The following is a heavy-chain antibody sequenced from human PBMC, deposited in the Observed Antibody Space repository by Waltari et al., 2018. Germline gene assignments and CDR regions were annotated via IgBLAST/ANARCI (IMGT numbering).Heavy chain of an antibody. D-gene: IGHD2-15*01. J-gene: IGHJ6*02. CDR3: ARRCWSGGSCYSGGVGYGMDV. Sequence: QVQLVQSGAEVKKPGSSVKVSCKASGGHFSSYAISWVRQAPGQGLEWMGGIIPIFGTANYAQKFQGRVTITADESTSTAYMELSSLRSEDTAVYYCARRCWSGGSCYSGGVGYGMDVWGQGP. V-gene: IGHV1-69*01. CDR1: GGHFSSYA. CDR2: IIPIFGTA.